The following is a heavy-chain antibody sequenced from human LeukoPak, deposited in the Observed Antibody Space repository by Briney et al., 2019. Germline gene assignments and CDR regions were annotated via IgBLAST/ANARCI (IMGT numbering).Heavy chain of an antibody. V-gene: IGHV1-8*01. J-gene: IGHJ4*02. CDR3: ARAVRQMVRGVNTQYYFDY. Sequence: ASVRVSCKASGCTFTSYDINWVRQATGQGLEWMGWMNPNTGKTGYVQKFQGRVTMTRSTSISTAYMELSSLRSEDTAMYYCARAVRQMVRGVNTQYYFDYWGQGALVTVPS. D-gene: IGHD3-10*01. CDR1: GCTFTSYD. CDR2: MNPNTGKT.